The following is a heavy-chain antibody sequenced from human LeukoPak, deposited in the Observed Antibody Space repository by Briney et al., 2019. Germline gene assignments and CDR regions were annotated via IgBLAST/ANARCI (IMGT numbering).Heavy chain of an antibody. CDR1: GYTFTSYG. CDR2: ISAYNGNT. CDR3: ARGPYCSSTSCINWYYYYMDV. J-gene: IGHJ6*03. V-gene: IGHV1-18*01. Sequence: VSVKVSCKASGYTFTSYGISWVRQAPGQGLEWMGWISAYNGNTNYAQKLQGRVTMTTDTSTSTAYMELRSLRSDDTAVYYCARGPYCSSTSCINWYYYYMDVWGKGTTVTVSS. D-gene: IGHD2-2*01.